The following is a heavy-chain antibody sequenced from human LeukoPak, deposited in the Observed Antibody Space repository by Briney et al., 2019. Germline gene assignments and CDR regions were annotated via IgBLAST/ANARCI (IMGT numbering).Heavy chain of an antibody. D-gene: IGHD3-3*02. Sequence: SVTVSCKASGGSFSDYPINWVRQAPGQGLEWLGGIIPKYSASNYAQAFQGRVTITADESTNTVYMEMSGLRPDDTAVYYCVRPDRIFGVPAAFDAWGQGTIVAVSS. CDR3: VRPDRIFGVPAAFDA. CDR1: GGSFSDYP. J-gene: IGHJ3*01. CDR2: IIPKYSAS. V-gene: IGHV1-69*13.